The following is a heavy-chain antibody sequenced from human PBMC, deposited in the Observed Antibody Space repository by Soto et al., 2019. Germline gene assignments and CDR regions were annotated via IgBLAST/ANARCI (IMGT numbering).Heavy chain of an antibody. J-gene: IGHJ5*02. CDR1: GWSFSDYY. CDR2: INHSGST. V-gene: IGHV4-34*09. Sequence: SQTLPLTCAVYGWSFSDYYWNWIRQPQGKGLEWIGDINHSGSTNYNPSLKSRVTISVDTSKNQFSLKLSSVTAADTAVYYCARVPRWLSWFDPWGQGTLVTVSS. D-gene: IGHD5-12*01. CDR3: ARVPRWLSWFDP.